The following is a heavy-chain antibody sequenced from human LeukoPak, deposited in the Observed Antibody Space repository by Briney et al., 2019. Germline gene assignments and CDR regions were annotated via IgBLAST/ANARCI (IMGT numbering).Heavy chain of an antibody. D-gene: IGHD3-9*01. V-gene: IGHV1-18*01. CDR1: GYTFTSYG. CDR2: ISPHNGNT. CDR3: ARDLNYVTLGYDILADVGYYFDY. Sequence: ASVKVSCKASGYTFTSYGISWVRQAPGQGLQWLGWISPHNGNTNYAQDLQGRVSMTTDTSTSTAYLELRSLRSDDTAIYYCARDLNYVTLGYDILADVGYYFDYWGQGSLVTVSS. J-gene: IGHJ4*02.